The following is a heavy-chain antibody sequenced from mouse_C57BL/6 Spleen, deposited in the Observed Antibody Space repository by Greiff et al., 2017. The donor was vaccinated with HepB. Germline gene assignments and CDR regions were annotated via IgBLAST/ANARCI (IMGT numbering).Heavy chain of an antibody. CDR1: GYSITSDY. Sequence: EVKLVESGPGLAKPSQTLSLTCSVTGYSITSDYWNWIRKFPGNKLEYMGYISYSGSTYYNPSLKSRISITRDTSKNQYYLQLNSVTTEDTATYYCARCQRGSNYVNAMDYWGQGTSVTVSS. D-gene: IGHD2-5*01. V-gene: IGHV3-8*01. J-gene: IGHJ4*01. CDR3: ARCQRGSNYVNAMDY. CDR2: ISYSGST.